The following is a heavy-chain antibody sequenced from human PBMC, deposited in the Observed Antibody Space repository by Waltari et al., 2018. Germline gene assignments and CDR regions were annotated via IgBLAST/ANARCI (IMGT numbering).Heavy chain of an antibody. CDR1: GGSISSYY. CDR3: ARLAAAGYYYYMDV. J-gene: IGHJ6*03. D-gene: IGHD6-13*01. Sequence: QVQLQESGPGLVKPSETLSLTCTVSGGSISSYYWSWIRQPAGTGLEWIGRIYTSGSTNYNPALKSRVTMAVDTSKNQFSLKLSSVTAADTAVYYGARLAAAGYYYYMDVWGKGTTVTVSS. V-gene: IGHV4-4*07. CDR2: IYTSGST.